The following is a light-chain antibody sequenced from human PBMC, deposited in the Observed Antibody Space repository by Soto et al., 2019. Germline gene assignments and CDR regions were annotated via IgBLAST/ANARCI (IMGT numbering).Light chain of an antibody. CDR3: QQYYSYPRT. CDR1: QGISSY. Sequence: AIRMTQSPSSFSASTGDRVTITCXASQGISSYLAWYQQKPGKAPKLLIYAASTLQSGVPSRFSGSGSGTDFTLTISCLQSEDFATYYCQQYYSYPRTFGQGTKVDIK. J-gene: IGKJ1*01. CDR2: AAS. V-gene: IGKV1-8*01.